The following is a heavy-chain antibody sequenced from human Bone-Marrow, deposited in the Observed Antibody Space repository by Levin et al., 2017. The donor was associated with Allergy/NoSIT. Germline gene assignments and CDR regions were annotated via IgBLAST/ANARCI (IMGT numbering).Heavy chain of an antibody. CDR1: GYTFTSYG. J-gene: IGHJ5*02. CDR3: ARDSLTIFGVGDIDP. V-gene: IGHV1-18*01. CDR2: ISAYNGNT. Sequence: ASVKVSCKASGYTFTSYGISWVRQAPGQGLEWMGWISAYNGNTNYAQKLQGRVTMTTDTSTSTAYMELRSLRSDDTAVYYCARDSLTIFGVGDIDPWGQGTLVTVSS. D-gene: IGHD3-3*01.